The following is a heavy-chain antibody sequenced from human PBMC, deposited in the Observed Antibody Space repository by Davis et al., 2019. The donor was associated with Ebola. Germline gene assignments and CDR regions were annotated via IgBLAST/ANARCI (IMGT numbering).Heavy chain of an antibody. V-gene: IGHV4-30-2*01. J-gene: IGHJ3*02. Sequence: MPSETLSLTCAVSGGSISSGGYSWSWIRQPPGKGLEWIGYIYHSGSTYYNPSLKSRVTISVDTSKNQFSLKLSSVTAADTAVYYCARVSYYDSSGYYVDAFDIWGQGTMVTVSS. CDR1: GGSISSGGYS. CDR2: IYHSGST. D-gene: IGHD3-22*01. CDR3: ARVSYYDSSGYYVDAFDI.